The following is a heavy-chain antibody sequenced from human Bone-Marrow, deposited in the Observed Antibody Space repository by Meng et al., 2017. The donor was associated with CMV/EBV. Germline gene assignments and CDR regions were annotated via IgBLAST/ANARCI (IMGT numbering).Heavy chain of an antibody. D-gene: IGHD5/OR15-5a*01. CDR2: IWYDGSNK. Sequence: GESLKISCAASGFTFSSYGMHWVRQAPGKGLEWVAVIWYDGSNKYYADSVKGRFTISRDNSKNTLYLQMNSLRAEDTAVYYCARESVYGKDYWGQRTLVTVSS. V-gene: IGHV3-33*01. J-gene: IGHJ4*02. CDR1: GFTFSSYG. CDR3: ARESVYGKDY.